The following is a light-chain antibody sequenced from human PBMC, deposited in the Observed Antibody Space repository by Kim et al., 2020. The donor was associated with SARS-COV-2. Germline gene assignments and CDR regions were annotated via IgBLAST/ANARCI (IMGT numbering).Light chain of an antibody. CDR2: NVF. V-gene: IGKV1-5*03. CDR1: QSVSSY. Sequence: ASVGDRVTITCRASQSVSSYLAWYKQKPGKAPKLLIYNVFSLEDGVPSRFSGSGSETEFTLTISSLQPDDFATYYCQQYYSYSVTFGGGTKVDIK. J-gene: IGKJ4*01. CDR3: QQYYSYSVT.